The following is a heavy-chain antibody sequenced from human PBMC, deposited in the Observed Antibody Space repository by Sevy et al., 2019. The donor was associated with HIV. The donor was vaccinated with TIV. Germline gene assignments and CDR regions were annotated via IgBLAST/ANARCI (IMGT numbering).Heavy chain of an antibody. CDR3: ARHTAPHCXSTSCYRPSDRFFDY. CDR2: IYPGDSDT. J-gene: IGHJ4*02. D-gene: IGHD2-2*01. Sequence: GESLKISCKGSXYSFTSYWIGWVRQMPGKGLEWMGIIYPGDSDTRYSPSFQGQVTISADKSISTAYLQWSSLKASDTAMXYCARHTAPHCXSTSCYRPSDRFFDYWGQGTLVTVSS. V-gene: IGHV5-51*01. CDR1: XYSFTSYW.